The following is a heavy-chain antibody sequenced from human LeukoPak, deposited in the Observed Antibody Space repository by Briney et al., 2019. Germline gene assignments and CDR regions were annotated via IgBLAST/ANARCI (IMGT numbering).Heavy chain of an antibody. D-gene: IGHD3-10*01. V-gene: IGHV3-23*01. CDR3: AKALGFMVRGVPIDY. CDR1: GFTFSSYA. Sequence: GGSLRRSCAASGFTFSSYAMSWVRRAPGKGLEWVSAISGSGGSTYHADSVKGRFTISRDNSKNTLYLQMNSLRAEDTAVYYCAKALGFMVRGVPIDYWGQGTLVTVSS. CDR2: ISGSGGST. J-gene: IGHJ4*02.